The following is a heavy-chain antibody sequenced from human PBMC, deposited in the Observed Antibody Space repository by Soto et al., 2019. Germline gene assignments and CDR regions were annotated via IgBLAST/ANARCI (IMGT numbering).Heavy chain of an antibody. Sequence: QVQLVQSGAEVKKPGASVKVSCKASGYTFSSYGLSWVRQAPGQGLEWMGWISAYNGNTNYAQKLQGRVTMTTDTSTSTAYMELRSLRSDDTAVYYCARGGPNGYYESRAMVDYWGQGTLVTVSS. J-gene: IGHJ4*02. V-gene: IGHV1-18*01. D-gene: IGHD3-22*01. CDR1: GYTFSSYG. CDR3: ARGGPNGYYESRAMVDY. CDR2: ISAYNGNT.